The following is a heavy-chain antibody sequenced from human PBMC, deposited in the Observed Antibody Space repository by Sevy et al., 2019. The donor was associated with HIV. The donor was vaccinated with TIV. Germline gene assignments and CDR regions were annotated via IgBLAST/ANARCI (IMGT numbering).Heavy chain of an antibody. J-gene: IGHJ6*02. V-gene: IGHV3-33*06. CDR2: IWYDGTNR. Sequence: GGSLRLSCAASGFSISGYGMHWVRQAPGKGLEWVAVIWYDGTNREYADSVKGRFTISRDNSKNTLYLEMNSLRAEDTAVYYCAKGTLVVPTVIYYYYGMSVWGQGTTVTVSS. D-gene: IGHD2-2*02. CDR3: AKGTLVVPTVIYYYYGMSV. CDR1: GFSISGYG.